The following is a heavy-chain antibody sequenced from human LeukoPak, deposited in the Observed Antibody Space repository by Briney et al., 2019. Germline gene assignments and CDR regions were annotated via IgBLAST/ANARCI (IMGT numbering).Heavy chain of an antibody. V-gene: IGHV1-3*01. CDR3: ASLSSGYYYFDY. CDR1: GYTSTSYA. CDR2: INAGNGNT. J-gene: IGHJ4*02. D-gene: IGHD3-22*01. Sequence: GASVKVSCKASGYTSTSYAMHWVRQAPGQRLEWMGWINAGNGNTKYSQKFQGRVTITRDTSASTAYMELSSLRSEDTAVYYCASLSSGYYYFDYWGQGTLVTVSS.